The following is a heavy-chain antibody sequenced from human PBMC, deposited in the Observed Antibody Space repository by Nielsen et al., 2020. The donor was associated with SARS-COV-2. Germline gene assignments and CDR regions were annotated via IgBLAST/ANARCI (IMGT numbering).Heavy chain of an antibody. J-gene: IGHJ4*02. CDR1: GFAFSSYL. CDR2: IKHDGSES. Sequence: GESLKISCAASGFAFSSYLMSWVRQVPGKGLQWVANIKHDGSESYYVDSLKGRFTISRDNAKNLLYLQMHSLRVEDTAIYYCAKNGDYWGQGTLVTVSS. D-gene: IGHD2-8*01. CDR3: AKNGDY. V-gene: IGHV3-7*03.